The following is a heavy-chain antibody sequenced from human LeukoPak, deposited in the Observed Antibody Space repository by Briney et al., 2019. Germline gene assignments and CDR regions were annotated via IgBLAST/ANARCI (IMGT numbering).Heavy chain of an antibody. J-gene: IGHJ4*02. CDR3: ARDPSSVTLYFFDY. D-gene: IGHD4-11*01. V-gene: IGHV1-2*02. Sequence: ASVKISCKASGSTFRGNYIHRLRQPPGQGHERMGWIDANNGDTKSAQKFQGRVTMSRDTSISTAYMDLSSLSPDDAAVYYCARDPSSVTLYFFDYWGQGTLVTVSS. CDR2: IDANNGDT. CDR1: GSTFRGNY.